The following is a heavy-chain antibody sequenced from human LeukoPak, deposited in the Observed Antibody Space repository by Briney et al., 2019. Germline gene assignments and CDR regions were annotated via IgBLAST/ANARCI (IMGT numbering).Heavy chain of an antibody. CDR1: GGSISSYY. D-gene: IGHD3-9*01. CDR3: ASGTPYYAILTGYYNAYYFDY. CDR2: IYYSGST. Sequence: SETLSLTCTVSGGSISSYYWSWIRQPPGKGLEWIGYIYYSGSTNYNPSLKSRVTISVDTSKNQFSLKLSSVTAADTAVYYCASGTPYYAILTGYYNAYYFDYWGQGTLVTVSS. J-gene: IGHJ4*02. V-gene: IGHV4-59*13.